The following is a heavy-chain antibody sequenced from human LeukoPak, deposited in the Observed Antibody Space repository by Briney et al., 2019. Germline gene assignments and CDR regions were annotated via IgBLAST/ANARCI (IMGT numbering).Heavy chain of an antibody. CDR3: AKVNIVVVPAASDAFDI. Sequence: PGGSLRLSCAASGSTFSSYGMHWVRQAPGKGLEWVAFIRYDGSNKYYADSVKGRFTISGDNSKNTLYLQMNSLRAEDTAVYYCAKVNIVVVPAASDAFDIWGQGTMVTVSS. D-gene: IGHD2-2*01. CDR1: GSTFSSYG. J-gene: IGHJ3*02. V-gene: IGHV3-30*02. CDR2: IRYDGSNK.